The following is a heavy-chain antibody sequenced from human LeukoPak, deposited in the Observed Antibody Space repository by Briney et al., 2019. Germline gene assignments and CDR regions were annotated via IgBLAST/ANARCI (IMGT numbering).Heavy chain of an antibody. CDR3: AREESIREWLSINGLAY. V-gene: IGHV1-2*02. D-gene: IGHD6-19*01. Sequence: ASVKVSCKASGYTFTGYYMHWVRQAPGQGLEWMGWINPNSGGTNYAQKFQGRVTMTRDTSISTAYMELSRLRSDDTAVYHCAREESIREWLSINGLAYWGQGTLVTVSS. J-gene: IGHJ4*02. CDR1: GYTFTGYY. CDR2: INPNSGGT.